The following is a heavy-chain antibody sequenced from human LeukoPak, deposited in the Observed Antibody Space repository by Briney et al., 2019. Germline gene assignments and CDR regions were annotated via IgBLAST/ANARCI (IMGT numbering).Heavy chain of an antibody. CDR1: GDSISSRTYY. CDR2: IWNSGST. Sequence: SQTLSLTCSVSGDSISSRTYYWTWIRQYPEKGLEWISYIWNSGSTNYNPSLKSRVTVSVDTSKNQFSLTLTSVTAADTALYYCAADVSSTFPNWIDPWGQGIPVIVSS. CDR3: AADVSSTFPNWIDP. D-gene: IGHD6-6*01. J-gene: IGHJ5*02. V-gene: IGHV4-31*03.